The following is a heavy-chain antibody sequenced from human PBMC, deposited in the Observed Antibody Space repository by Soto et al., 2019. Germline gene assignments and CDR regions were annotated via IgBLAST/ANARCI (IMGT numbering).Heavy chain of an antibody. Sequence: GGSLRLSCAASGFTFSSYSMNWARQAPGKGLEWISYISSSSRTIYYPDSVKGRFTISRDNAMNSLYLQMNSLRAEDMAVYYFARDKRGYSYGTGFYYWGQGTLVTVSS. V-gene: IGHV3-48*01. D-gene: IGHD5-18*01. J-gene: IGHJ4*02. CDR3: ARDKRGYSYGTGFYY. CDR1: GFTFSSYS. CDR2: ISSSSRTI.